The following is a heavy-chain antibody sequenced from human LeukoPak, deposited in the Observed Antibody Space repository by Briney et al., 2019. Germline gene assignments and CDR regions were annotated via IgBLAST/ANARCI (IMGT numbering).Heavy chain of an antibody. D-gene: IGHD1-26*01. CDR2: IYYSGST. V-gene: IGHV4-59*01. CDR1: GGSISSYY. Sequence: SETLSLTCTVFGGSISSYYWSWIRQPPGKGLEWIGYIYYSGSTNYNPSLKSRVTISVDTSKNQFSLKLSSVTAADTAVYYCARGDGSYFGYWGQGTLVTVSS. J-gene: IGHJ4*02. CDR3: ARGDGSYFGY.